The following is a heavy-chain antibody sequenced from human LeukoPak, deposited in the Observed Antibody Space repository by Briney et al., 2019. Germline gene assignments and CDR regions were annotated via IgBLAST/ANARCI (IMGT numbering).Heavy chain of an antibody. V-gene: IGHV1-69*13. CDR1: GGTFSSYA. D-gene: IGHD6-6*01. J-gene: IGHJ6*02. CDR3: ARLPLRSIAVGYYGMDV. CDR2: IIPIFGTA. Sequence: SVKVSCKASGGTFSSYAISWVRQAPGQGLEWMGGIIPIFGTADYAQKFQGRVTITADESTNTACMELSSLRSEDTAVYYCARLPLRSIAVGYYGMDVWGQGTTVTVSS.